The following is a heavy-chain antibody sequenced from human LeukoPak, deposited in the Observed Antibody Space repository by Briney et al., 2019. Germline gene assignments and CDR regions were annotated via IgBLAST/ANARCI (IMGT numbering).Heavy chain of an antibody. Sequence: SETLSLTCTASGGFISSYYWSWIRQPPGKGLEWIGYIYYSGSTNYNPSLKSRVTISVDTSKNQFSLKLSSVTAADTAVYYCARGLLSEKGFDYWGQGTLVTVSS. D-gene: IGHD3-22*01. V-gene: IGHV4-59*01. J-gene: IGHJ4*02. CDR1: GGFISSYY. CDR2: IYYSGST. CDR3: ARGLLSEKGFDY.